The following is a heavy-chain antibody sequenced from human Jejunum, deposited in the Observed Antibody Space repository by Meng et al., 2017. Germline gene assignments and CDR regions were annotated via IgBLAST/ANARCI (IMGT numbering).Heavy chain of an antibody. V-gene: IGHV3-11*01. Sequence: GESLKISCAASGFTFSDYYMTWIRQAPGKGLEWIAYISSFGSTIYYADSVKGRFTISRDNAKNSVYLQMNSLRAEDTAVYYCVREERSWWFESWSQGTLVTVSS. CDR1: GFTFSDYY. CDR2: ISSFGSTI. CDR3: VREERSWWFES. J-gene: IGHJ5*01.